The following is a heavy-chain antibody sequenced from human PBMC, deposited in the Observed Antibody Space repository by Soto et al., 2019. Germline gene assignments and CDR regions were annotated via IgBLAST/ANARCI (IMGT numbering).Heavy chain of an antibody. V-gene: IGHV3-15*07. J-gene: IGHJ4*02. CDR3: TTNAGVVVVITEFDY. CDR2: IKSKTDGGTT. CDR1: GFTFSNAW. D-gene: IGHD3-22*01. Sequence: EVQLVESGGGLVKPGGSLRLSCAASGFTFSNAWMNWVRQAPGKGLECVGRIKSKTDGGTTDYAAPVKGRFTISRDDSKNTLYLQMKSLKTEDTAVYYWTTNAGVVVVITEFDYWGQGTLVTVSS.